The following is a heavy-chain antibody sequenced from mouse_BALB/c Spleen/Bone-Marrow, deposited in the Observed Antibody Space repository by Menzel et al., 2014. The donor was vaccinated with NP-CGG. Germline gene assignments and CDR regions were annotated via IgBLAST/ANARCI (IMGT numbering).Heavy chain of an antibody. Sequence: VQLQQSGAELAKPGASVKMSCKASGYTFTSYWMHWVKQRPGQGLERIGYINPSTGYTEYNQKFKDKATLTADKSSSTACMQLSSLTSEDSAVYYCARWGLRSDYWGQGTTLTVSS. D-gene: IGHD2-4*01. CDR1: GYTFTSYW. CDR3: ARWGLRSDY. J-gene: IGHJ2*01. V-gene: IGHV1-7*01. CDR2: INPSTGYT.